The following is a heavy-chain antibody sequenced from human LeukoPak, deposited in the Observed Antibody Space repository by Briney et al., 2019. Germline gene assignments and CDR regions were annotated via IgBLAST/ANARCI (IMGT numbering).Heavy chain of an antibody. CDR3: AKDSAPYQKYSYGYLFDY. D-gene: IGHD5-18*01. CDR2: ISGSGGST. Sequence: GGSLRLSCAASGFTFSSYAMSWVRQAPGKGLEWVSAISGSGGSTYYADSVKGRFTISRDNSKNTLYLQMNSLRAEDTAVYYCAKDSAPYQKYSYGYLFDYWGQGTLVTVSS. V-gene: IGHV3-23*01. CDR1: GFTFSSYA. J-gene: IGHJ4*02.